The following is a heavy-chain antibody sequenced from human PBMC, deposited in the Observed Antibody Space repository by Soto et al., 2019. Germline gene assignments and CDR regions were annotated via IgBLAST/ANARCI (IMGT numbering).Heavy chain of an antibody. J-gene: IGHJ4*02. D-gene: IGHD3-9*01. CDR1: GGSFSGYY. CDR2: INHSGST. V-gene: IGHV4-34*01. Sequence: LSLTCAVYGGSFSGYYWSWIRQPPGKGLEWIGEINHSGSTNYNPSLKSRVTISVDTSKNQFSLKLSSVTAADTAVYYCARGARHVLRYFGWLLGGYYFVYWGQGALVTVFS. CDR3: ARGARHVLRYFGWLLGGYYFVY.